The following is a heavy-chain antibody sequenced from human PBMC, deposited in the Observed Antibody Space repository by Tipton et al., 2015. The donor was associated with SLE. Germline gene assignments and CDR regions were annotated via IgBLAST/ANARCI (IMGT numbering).Heavy chain of an antibody. CDR1: GFTFSTYG. D-gene: IGHD3-10*01. CDR3: ARDRGGRDWSSDL. Sequence: SLRLSCAASGFTFSTYGMHWVRQAPGKGLEWVAVIWYDGSNKYYADSVKGRFTISRDNSKNTLYLQMNSLRAEATAVYYCARDRGGRDWSSDLWGRGTRCPVSS. J-gene: IGHJ2*01. CDR2: IWYDGSNK. V-gene: IGHV3-33*01.